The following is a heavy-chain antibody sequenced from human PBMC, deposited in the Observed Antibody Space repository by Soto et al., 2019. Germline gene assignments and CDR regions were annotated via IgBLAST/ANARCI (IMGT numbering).Heavy chain of an antibody. V-gene: IGHV3-9*01. CDR1: GFRFQDCA. CDR3: LTDINRGGMDV. Sequence: EVQLVESGGGLAQPGTSLRLSCEASGFRFQDCAMHWVRQAPGKGLEWVGGIYGNSERIDYVDSVKGRFTISRDNAKNSLFLQMSGLRPEDTALYYCLTDINRGGMDVWGHGTKVTVSS. D-gene: IGHD3-16*01. CDR2: IYGNSERI. J-gene: IGHJ6*02.